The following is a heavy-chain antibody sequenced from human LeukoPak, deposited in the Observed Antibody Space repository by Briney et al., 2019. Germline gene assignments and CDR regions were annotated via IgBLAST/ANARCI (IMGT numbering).Heavy chain of an antibody. CDR3: ARRESYTLFLQH. V-gene: IGHV1-8*03. D-gene: IGHD1-26*01. CDR2: MNPNSGNT. J-gene: IGHJ1*01. CDR1: GYTFTSYA. Sequence: ASVKVSCKASGYTFTSYAMNWVRQAPGQGLEWMGWMNPNSGNTGYAQKFRGRVTITRNTSISTAYMELSSLRSEDTAVYYCARRESYTLFLQHWGQGTLVTVSS.